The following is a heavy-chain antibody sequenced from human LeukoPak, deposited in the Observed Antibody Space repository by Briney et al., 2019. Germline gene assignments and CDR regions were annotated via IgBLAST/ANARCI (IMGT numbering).Heavy chain of an antibody. J-gene: IGHJ4*02. D-gene: IGHD4-17*01. CDR1: GGSISSSSYY. CDR3: ARDKDMRTTLTPFDY. Sequence: SETLSLTCTVSGGSISSSSYYWGWIRQPPGKGLEWIGSMYYSGSTYYNPSLKSRVTISVDTSKNQFSLKLSSVTAADTAVYYCARDKDMRTTLTPFDYWGQGTLVTVSS. CDR2: MYYSGST. V-gene: IGHV4-39*02.